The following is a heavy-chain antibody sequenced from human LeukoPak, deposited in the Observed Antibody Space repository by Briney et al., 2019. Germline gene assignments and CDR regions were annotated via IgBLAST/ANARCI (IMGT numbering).Heavy chain of an antibody. D-gene: IGHD2-15*01. V-gene: IGHV4-34*01. CDR2: INHSGST. Sequence: SETLSLTCAVYGGSFSGYYWRWIRQPPGKGLEWIGEINHSGSTNYNPSLKSRVTISVDTSKNQFSLKLSSVPAADTAVYYCARAIVVVVAGVIWFDPWGQGSLVTVSS. J-gene: IGHJ5*02. CDR1: GGSFSGYY. CDR3: ARAIVVVVAGVIWFDP.